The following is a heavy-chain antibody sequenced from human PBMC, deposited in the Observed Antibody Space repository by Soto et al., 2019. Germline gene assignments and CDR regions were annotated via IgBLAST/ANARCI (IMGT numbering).Heavy chain of an antibody. V-gene: IGHV3-33*01. CDR2: KWYDGSNK. D-gene: IGHD6-13*01. Sequence: GGSLRLSCAASGFTFSSYGMHWVRQAPGKGLEWVAVKWYDGSNKYYADSVKGRFTISRDNSKNTLYLQMNSLRAEDTAVSYCARGIAAGSPIQGGMDVWGQGSTVTVSS. J-gene: IGHJ6*02. CDR1: GFTFSSYG. CDR3: ARGIAAGSPIQGGMDV.